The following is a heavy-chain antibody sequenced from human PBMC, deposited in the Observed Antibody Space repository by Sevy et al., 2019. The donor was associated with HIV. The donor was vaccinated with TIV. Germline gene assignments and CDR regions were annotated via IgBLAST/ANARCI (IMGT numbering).Heavy chain of an antibody. D-gene: IGHD3-3*01. V-gene: IGHV1-18*01. J-gene: IGHJ5*02. Sequence: ASVKVSCKASGYTFTSYGISWVRQAPGQGLEWMGWISAYNGNTNYAQKLQGRVTMTTDTSTSTAYMELRSLRSDDTAVYYCARERAIFGVVIFHLTPFNWFDPWGQGTLVTVSS. CDR3: ARERAIFGVVIFHLTPFNWFDP. CDR1: GYTFTSYG. CDR2: ISAYNGNT.